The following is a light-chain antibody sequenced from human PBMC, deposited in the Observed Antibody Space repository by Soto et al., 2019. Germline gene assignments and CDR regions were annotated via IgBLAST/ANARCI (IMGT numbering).Light chain of an antibody. Sequence: QSALTQPPSASGSPGQSVTISCTGTGRDVGAYNFVSWYQQHPGKAPKAIIYEVEKRPSGVPDRFSGSKSGNTASLTVSGLQADDEADYYCNSFAGGSRWVFGGGTKLTVL. J-gene: IGLJ3*02. V-gene: IGLV2-8*01. CDR1: GRDVGAYNF. CDR3: NSFAGGSRWV. CDR2: EVE.